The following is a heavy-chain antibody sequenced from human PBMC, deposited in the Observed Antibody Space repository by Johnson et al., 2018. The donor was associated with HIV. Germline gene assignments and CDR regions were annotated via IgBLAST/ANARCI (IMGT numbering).Heavy chain of an antibody. V-gene: IGHV3-30-3*01. Sequence: QVQLVESGGGLVQPGGSLRLSCAASGFTFSSYAMHWVRQAPGKGLAWVAVISYDGSNKYYADSVKGRFTISRDNSKNTLYLQMNSLRAEDTAVYYCARGGIVVVDFDAFDIWGQGTMVIVSS. J-gene: IGHJ3*02. CDR2: ISYDGSNK. CDR3: ARGGIVVVDFDAFDI. D-gene: IGHD2-15*01. CDR1: GFTFSSYA.